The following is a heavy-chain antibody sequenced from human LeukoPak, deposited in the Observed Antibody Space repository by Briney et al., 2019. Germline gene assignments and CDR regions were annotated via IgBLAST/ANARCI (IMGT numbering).Heavy chain of an antibody. CDR2: IYPNSGGT. CDR1: AYTFTGYY. Sequence: ASVKVSCKASAYTFTGYYMHWVRQAPGQGLEWMGWIYPNSGGTNYAQKFQGRVTMTRDTSISTAYMELSRLRAEDTAVYYCARDDYYYYYMDVWGKGTTVTVSS. CDR3: ARDDYYYYYMDV. V-gene: IGHV1-2*02. J-gene: IGHJ6*03.